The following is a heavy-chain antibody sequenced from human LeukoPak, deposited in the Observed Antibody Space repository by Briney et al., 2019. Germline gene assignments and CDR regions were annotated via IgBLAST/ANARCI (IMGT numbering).Heavy chain of an antibody. Sequence: GESLKISCKGSGYSFTSYWIGWVRQMPGKGLEWMGIIYPGDSDTRYSPSFQGQVTISADKSISTAYLQWSSLKASDTAMYYCARTDCSGGSCSSVYYYYMDVWGKGTTGTVSS. J-gene: IGHJ6*03. V-gene: IGHV5-51*01. CDR1: GYSFTSYW. CDR2: IYPGDSDT. D-gene: IGHD2-15*01. CDR3: ARTDCSGGSCSSVYYYYMDV.